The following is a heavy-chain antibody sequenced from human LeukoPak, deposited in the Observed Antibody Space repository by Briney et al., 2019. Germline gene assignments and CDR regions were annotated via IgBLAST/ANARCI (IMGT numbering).Heavy chain of an antibody. J-gene: IGHJ4*02. CDR1: GFTFSSYA. V-gene: IGHV3-74*01. Sequence: GGSLRLSCAASGFTFSSYAMHWVRQAPGKGLEWVSHINPDARTTTYADSVKGRFTISRDNAQNTLYLQMNSLRAEDTAVYYCARGTALQDYWGQGTLVTVSS. CDR3: ARGTALQDY. D-gene: IGHD2/OR15-2a*01. CDR2: INPDARTT.